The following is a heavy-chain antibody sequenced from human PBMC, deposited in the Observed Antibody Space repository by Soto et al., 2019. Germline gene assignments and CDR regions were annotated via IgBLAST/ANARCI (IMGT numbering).Heavy chain of an antibody. V-gene: IGHV4-30-4*01. CDR1: GCSISSGDYY. Sequence: SEILSLTCTVSGCSISSGDYYWSWIRQPPGKGLEWIGYIYYSGSTYYNPSLKSRVTISVDTSKNQFSLKLSSVTAADTAVYYCARGRRYCSSTSCFSNWFDPWGQGTLVTVSS. CDR2: IYYSGST. D-gene: IGHD2-2*01. CDR3: ARGRRYCSSTSCFSNWFDP. J-gene: IGHJ5*02.